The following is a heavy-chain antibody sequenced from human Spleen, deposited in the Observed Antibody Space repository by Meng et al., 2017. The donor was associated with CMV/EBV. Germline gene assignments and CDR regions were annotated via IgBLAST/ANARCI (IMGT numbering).Heavy chain of an antibody. J-gene: IGHJ4*02. CDR1: GFTFDDYD. Sequence: GESLKISCAASGFTFDDYDMTWVRQPPGKGPEWVSGINWNGGGTRYADSVKGRFTISRDNSKNTLYLQMNSLRAEDTAVYYCARDWAGYDSSGYYLYWGQGTLVTSPQ. D-gene: IGHD3-22*01. CDR3: ARDWAGYDSSGYYLY. V-gene: IGHV3-20*04. CDR2: INWNGGGT.